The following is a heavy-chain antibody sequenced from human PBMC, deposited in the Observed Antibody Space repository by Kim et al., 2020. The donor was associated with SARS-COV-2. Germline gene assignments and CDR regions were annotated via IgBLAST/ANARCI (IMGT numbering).Heavy chain of an antibody. V-gene: IGHV4-59*01. D-gene: IGHD3-22*01. CDR2: IYYSGST. CDR1: GGSISSYY. CDR3: ARDQYYYDSSGYSRDDAFDI. Sequence: SETLSLTCTVSGGSISSYYWSWIRQPPGKGLEWIGYIYYSGSTNYNPSLKSRVTISVDTSKNQFSLKLSSVTAAVTAVYYCARDQYYYDSSGYSRDDAFDIWGQGTMVTVSS. J-gene: IGHJ3*02.